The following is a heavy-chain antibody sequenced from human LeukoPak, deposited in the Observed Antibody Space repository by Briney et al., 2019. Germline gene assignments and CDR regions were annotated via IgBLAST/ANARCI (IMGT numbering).Heavy chain of an antibody. CDR1: GGTFSSYA. Sequence: SVKVSCKASGGTFSSYAISWVRQAPGQGLEWMGGIIPIFGTANYAQRFQGRVTITADKSTSTAYMELSSLRSEDTAVYYCARDLSGDVLTAPFDYWGQGALVTVSS. V-gene: IGHV1-69*06. CDR3: ARDLSGDVLTAPFDY. J-gene: IGHJ4*02. CDR2: IIPIFGTA. D-gene: IGHD1-1*01.